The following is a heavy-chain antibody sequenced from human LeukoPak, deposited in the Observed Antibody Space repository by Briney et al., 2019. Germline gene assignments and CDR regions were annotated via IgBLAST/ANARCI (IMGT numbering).Heavy chain of an antibody. V-gene: IGHV4-34*08. Sequence: GSLRLSCAASGFTVSSNYMSWVRQAPGKGLEWIGEINHSGSTNYNPSLKSRVTISVDTSKNQFSLKLSSVTAADTAVYYCALLYYYDSSGGYWGQGTLVTVSS. CDR2: INHSGST. CDR1: GFTVSSNY. J-gene: IGHJ4*02. D-gene: IGHD3-22*01. CDR3: ALLYYYDSSGGY.